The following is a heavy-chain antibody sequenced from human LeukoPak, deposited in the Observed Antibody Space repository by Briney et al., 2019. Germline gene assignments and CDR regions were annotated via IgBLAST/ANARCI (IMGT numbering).Heavy chain of an antibody. CDR3: ARDGGRREDH. Sequence: RGSLRLSCAASGFRFSDHWMTWVRQAPGKGLEWVANIIQDGSAKYYADSVKGRFTISRDNAKSSLDLQTNSLRTEDTAVYYCARDGGRREDHWGQGTLVTVSS. J-gene: IGHJ4*02. V-gene: IGHV3-7*01. CDR2: IIQDGSAK. CDR1: GFRFSDHW. D-gene: IGHD3-16*01.